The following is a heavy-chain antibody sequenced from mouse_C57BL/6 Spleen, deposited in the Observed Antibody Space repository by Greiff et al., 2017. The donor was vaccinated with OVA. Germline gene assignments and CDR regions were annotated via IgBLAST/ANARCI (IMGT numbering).Heavy chain of an antibody. J-gene: IGHJ4*01. CDR1: GYSITSRYY. Sequence: EVKLQESGPGLVKPSQSLSLTCSVTGYSITSRYYWNWIRQFPGNILVWMGYIGYDGSNNYNPSLKNRISITRDTSKNQFFLKLNSVTTEDTATYYCARGEAKDNYDAMDYWGQGTSVTVSS. CDR3: ARGEAKDNYDAMDY. V-gene: IGHV3-6*01. D-gene: IGHD3-2*02. CDR2: IGYDGSN.